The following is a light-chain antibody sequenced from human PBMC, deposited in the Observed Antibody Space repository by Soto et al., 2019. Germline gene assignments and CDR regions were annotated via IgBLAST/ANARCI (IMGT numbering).Light chain of an antibody. J-gene: IGKJ5*01. Sequence: DIQLTQTTSTLSASIGDRVTITCRASQSLSGWLAWYQQKAGRAPKLLIYAASTLQSEVPSRFSGSGSGTEFTLTISSLQPEDFATYYCQQLNSFPITFGQGTRLEIK. CDR3: QQLNSFPIT. CDR2: AAS. V-gene: IGKV1-9*01. CDR1: QSLSGW.